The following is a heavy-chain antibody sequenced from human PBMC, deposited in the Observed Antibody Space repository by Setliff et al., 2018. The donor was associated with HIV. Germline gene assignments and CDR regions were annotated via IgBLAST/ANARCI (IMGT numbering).Heavy chain of an antibody. J-gene: IGHJ6*03. CDR3: ARTRSGGSSVYYYYYMDV. D-gene: IGHD2-15*01. CDR2: MNPDSGNT. V-gene: IGHV1-8*01. CDR1: GCTSTSYD. Sequence: ASVKVSCKASGCTSTSYDINWVRQATGQGLEWMGWMNPDSGNTGSAQNFQGRLTITWNTSISTAYMELGSLGFDDTAVYFCARTRSGGSSVYYYYYMDVWGQGTAVTVSS.